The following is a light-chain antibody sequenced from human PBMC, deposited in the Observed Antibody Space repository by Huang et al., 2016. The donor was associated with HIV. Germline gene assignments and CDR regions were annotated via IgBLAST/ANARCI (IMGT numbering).Light chain of an antibody. CDR3: MQALQTPFT. CDR2: LGS. J-gene: IGKJ5*01. V-gene: IGKV2-28*01. CDR1: QSLQQSNGYIY. Sequence: DIVMTQSPLSLPVTPGEPASISCRSSQSLQQSNGYIYLDWYLQKPGQSPQLLIYLGSDRASGGPDRFSGSGTGADFTLKISRVEAEDVGVYYCMQALQTPFTFGQGTRLEIK.